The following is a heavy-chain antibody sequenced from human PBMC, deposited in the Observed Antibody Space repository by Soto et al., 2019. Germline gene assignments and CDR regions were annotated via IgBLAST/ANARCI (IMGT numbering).Heavy chain of an antibody. Sequence: QITLKESGPRLVKPTRNLTLTCTFSGFSLSTSGVGVGWIRQPPGKALEWLALIYWDDDKRYSPSLKSRLTITKDTSKNQVVLTMTNMDPVDTATYYCAHSWADHIWGSYRILFDYWCQGTLVTVSS. CDR2: IYWDDDK. V-gene: IGHV2-5*02. J-gene: IGHJ4*02. CDR1: GFSLSTSGVG. CDR3: AHSWADHIWGSYRILFDY. D-gene: IGHD3-16*02.